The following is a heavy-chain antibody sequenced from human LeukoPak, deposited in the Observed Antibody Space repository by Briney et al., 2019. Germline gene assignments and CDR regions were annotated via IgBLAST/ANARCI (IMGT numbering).Heavy chain of an antibody. D-gene: IGHD2-8*01. CDR1: GYTFPTSG. Sequence: ASVKVSCKASGYTFPTSGISWVRQAPGQGLEWMGWISVYNHNTNYAQKFQGRVTVTTDTSTRTAYMELRSLRSDDTAVYYCARTNLDCKNGVCYDYWGQGTLVTVSS. CDR3: ARTNLDCKNGVCYDY. V-gene: IGHV1-18*01. J-gene: IGHJ4*02. CDR2: ISVYNHNT.